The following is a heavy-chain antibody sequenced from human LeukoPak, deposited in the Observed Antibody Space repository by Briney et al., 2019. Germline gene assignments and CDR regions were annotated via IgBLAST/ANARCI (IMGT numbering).Heavy chain of an antibody. CDR3: ARDSYGDANFDT. CDR1: GFTLTRNH. D-gene: IGHD4-17*01. Sequence: GGSLRLSCAASGFTLTRNHMNWVRQVPGKGLEWVSIIYSSDATYYADSVKGRFTVSRDKAKNTLYLQMNSLRADDTAVYYCARDSYGDANFDTWGQGTLVTVSS. J-gene: IGHJ4*02. V-gene: IGHV3-66*01. CDR2: IYSSDAT.